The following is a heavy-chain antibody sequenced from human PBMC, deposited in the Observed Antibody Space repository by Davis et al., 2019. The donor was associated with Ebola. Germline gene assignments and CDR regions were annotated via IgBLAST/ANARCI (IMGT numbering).Heavy chain of an antibody. Sequence: SSPTLASPTHTLTLTSSFTGFSLSTSGMCVSWIRQLPAKAREWLSRIDWDDDKYYSTSLKTRLTISKDTSKIQVVPTMTNMDPVDTAPYYCAHRLYGSDWPFDYWGQGGLITVSS. CDR1: GFSLSTSGMC. V-gene: IGHV2-70*12. CDR2: IDWDDDK. J-gene: IGHJ4*02. D-gene: IGHD6-19*01. CDR3: AHRLYGSDWPFDY.